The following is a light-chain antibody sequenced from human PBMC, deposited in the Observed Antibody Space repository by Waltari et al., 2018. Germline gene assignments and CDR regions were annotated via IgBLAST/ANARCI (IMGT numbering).Light chain of an antibody. Sequence: QSVLTQPPSPSGTPGQRVTISCSGSSSNIGSNYVYWYQQLPGTAPKLLIYRNKQRPSGVPDRFSGSKSGTSASLAISGLRSEDEGDYYCAAWDDSLSGPVFGGGTKLTVL. CDR3: AAWDDSLSGPV. V-gene: IGLV1-47*01. CDR1: SSNIGSNY. CDR2: RNK. J-gene: IGLJ2*01.